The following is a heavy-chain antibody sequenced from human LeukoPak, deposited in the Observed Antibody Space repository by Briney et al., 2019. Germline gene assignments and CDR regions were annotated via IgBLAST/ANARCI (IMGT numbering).Heavy chain of an antibody. Sequence: SETLSLTCTVCGGSISSYYWSWIRQPAGKGLEWIGRIYTSGSTNYNPSLKSRVTISVDTSKNQFSLKLSSVTAADTAVYYCARGAIRTIFGVVKHYYYYGMDVWGQGTTVTVSS. J-gene: IGHJ6*02. CDR2: IYTSGST. CDR3: ARGAIRTIFGVVKHYYYYGMDV. CDR1: GGSISSYY. V-gene: IGHV4-4*07. D-gene: IGHD3-3*01.